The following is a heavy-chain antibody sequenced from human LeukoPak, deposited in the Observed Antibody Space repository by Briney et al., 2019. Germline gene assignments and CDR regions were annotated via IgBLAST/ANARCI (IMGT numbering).Heavy chain of an antibody. D-gene: IGHD3-10*01. Sequence: NPSETLSLTCTVSGGSISSGDYYWSWIRQPPGKGLEWIGYIYYSGSTYYNPSLKSRVTISVDTSKNQFSLKLSSVTAADTAVYYCARDLAVRGYGSGSYYYYYGMDVWGQGTTVTVSS. V-gene: IGHV4-30-4*01. J-gene: IGHJ6*02. CDR1: GGSISSGDYY. CDR2: IYYSGST. CDR3: ARDLAVRGYGSGSYYYYYGMDV.